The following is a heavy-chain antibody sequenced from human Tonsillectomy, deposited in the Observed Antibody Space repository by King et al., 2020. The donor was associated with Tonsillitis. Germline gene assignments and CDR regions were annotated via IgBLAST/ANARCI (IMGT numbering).Heavy chain of an antibody. CDR2: IYYSGST. CDR1: GGSISSGDYY. CDR3: ARERCSGGSCYSGYYYGMDV. Sequence: QLQESGPGLVKPSQTLSLTCTVSGGSISSGDYYWSWIRQPPGKGLEWIGYIYYSGSTYYNPSLKSRVTISGDTSKNQFSLKLSSVTAADTAVYYCARERCSGGSCYSGYYYGMDVWGQGTTVTVSS. J-gene: IGHJ6*02. D-gene: IGHD2-15*01. V-gene: IGHV4-30-4*01.